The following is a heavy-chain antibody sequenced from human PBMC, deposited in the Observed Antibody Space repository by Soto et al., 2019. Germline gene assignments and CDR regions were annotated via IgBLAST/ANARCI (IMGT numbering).Heavy chain of an antibody. Sequence: SVKVSCKASGGTFSSYAISWVRQAPGQGLEWMGGIIPIFGTANYAQKFQGRVTITADESTSTAYMELSSLRSEDTAVYYCARLTTPFYYYYGMDVWGQGTTVTVSS. J-gene: IGHJ6*02. D-gene: IGHD2-15*01. CDR1: GGTFSSYA. CDR2: IIPIFGTA. V-gene: IGHV1-69*13. CDR3: ARLTTPFYYYYGMDV.